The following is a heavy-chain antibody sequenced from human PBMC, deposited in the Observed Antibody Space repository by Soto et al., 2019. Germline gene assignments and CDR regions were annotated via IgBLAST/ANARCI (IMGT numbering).Heavy chain of an antibody. CDR1: GFTFSSYG. D-gene: IGHD2-15*01. Sequence: PGGSLRLSCAASGFTFSSYGMHWVRQAPGKGLEGVAVISYDGSNKYYADSVKGRFTISRDNSKNTLNLQMNSRRAADTAVYFCARCRRNSCYSYGVDVWGQGATVTVSS. J-gene: IGHJ6*02. CDR2: ISYDGSNK. V-gene: IGHV3-30*03. CDR3: ARCRRNSCYSYGVDV.